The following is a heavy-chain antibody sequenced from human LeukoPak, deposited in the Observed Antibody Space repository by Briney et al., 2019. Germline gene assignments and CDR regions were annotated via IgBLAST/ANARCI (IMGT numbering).Heavy chain of an antibody. Sequence: PSETLSLTCTVSGGSIRSGDYYWSWIRQPPGKGLEWIGYIYYSGSTYYNPSLKSRVTISVDTSKNQFSLKLSSVTAADTAVYYCARSPQYSSSWYFDYWGQGTLVTVSS. CDR2: IYYSGST. V-gene: IGHV4-30-4*08. J-gene: IGHJ4*02. D-gene: IGHD6-13*01. CDR3: ARSPQYSSSWYFDY. CDR1: GGSIRSGDYY.